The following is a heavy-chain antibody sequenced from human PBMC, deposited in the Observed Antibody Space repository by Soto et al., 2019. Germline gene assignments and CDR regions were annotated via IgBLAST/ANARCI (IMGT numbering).Heavy chain of an antibody. J-gene: IGHJ6*02. CDR2: IYYSGST. D-gene: IGHD3-3*01. V-gene: IGHV4-59*01. CDR3: ARGXFWSGYSYHYYYYGMDV. CDR1: GGSISSYY. Sequence: PSETLSLTCTVSGGSISSYYWSWIRQPPGKGLEWIGYIYYSGSTNYNPSLKSRVTISVDTSKNQFSLKLSSVTAADTAVYYCARGXFWSGYSYHYYYYGMDVWGQGTTVTVSS.